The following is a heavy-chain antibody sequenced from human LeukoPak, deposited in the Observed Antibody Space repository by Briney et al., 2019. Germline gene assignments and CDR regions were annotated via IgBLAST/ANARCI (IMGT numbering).Heavy chain of an antibody. CDR1: GGTFSSYA. CDR3: ARSWMTGYYVGYFDY. V-gene: IGHV1-69*05. Sequence: LVKVSCKASGGTFSSYAISRVLQAPGQGLEWMGRIIPIFGTANYAQKFQGRVTITTDESTSTAYMELSSLRSEDTAVYYCARSWMTGYYVGYFDYWGQGTLVTVSS. CDR2: IIPIFGTA. D-gene: IGHD3-9*01. J-gene: IGHJ4*02.